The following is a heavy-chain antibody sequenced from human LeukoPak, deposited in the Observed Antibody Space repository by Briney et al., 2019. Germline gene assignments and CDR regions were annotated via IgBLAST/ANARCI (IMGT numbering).Heavy chain of an antibody. CDR2: ISSSGSTI. CDR1: GFTFSDYY. CDR3: ARITMVRGVNPPYYYYGMDV. V-gene: IGHV3-11*04. J-gene: IGHJ6*02. D-gene: IGHD3-10*01. Sequence: PGGSLRLSCAASGFTFSDYYMSWIRQAPGKGLEWVSYISSSGSTIYYADSVKGRFTISRDNAKNSLYLQMNSLRAEDTAVYYCARITMVRGVNPPYYYYGMDVWGQGTTVTVSS.